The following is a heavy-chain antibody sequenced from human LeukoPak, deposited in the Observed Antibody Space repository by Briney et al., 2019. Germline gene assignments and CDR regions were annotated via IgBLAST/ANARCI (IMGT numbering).Heavy chain of an antibody. D-gene: IGHD4-23*01. Sequence: GGSLRLSCAASGFTFSSYSMNWVRQAPGKGLEWVSSISSSSSYIYYADSVKGRFTISRDNAKNSPYLQMNSLRAEDTAVYYCARDGSPTVVTPGYFDYWGQGTLVTVSS. J-gene: IGHJ4*02. CDR1: GFTFSSYS. CDR3: ARDGSPTVVTPGYFDY. V-gene: IGHV3-21*01. CDR2: ISSSSSYI.